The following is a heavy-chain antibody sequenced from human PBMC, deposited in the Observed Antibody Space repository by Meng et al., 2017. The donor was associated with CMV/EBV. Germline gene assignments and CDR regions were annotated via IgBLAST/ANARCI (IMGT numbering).Heavy chain of an antibody. CDR1: GGSFRGSY. V-gene: IGHV4-34*01. J-gene: IGHJ5*02. D-gene: IGHD3-10*01. CDR2: INHSGST. Sequence: VYGGSFRGSYWRWIRQPPGKGLEWIGEINHSGSTNYNPSLKSRVTISVDTSKNQFSLKLSSVTAADTAVYYCAAGDGSGIGDNWFDPWGQGTLVTVSS. CDR3: AAGDGSGIGDNWFDP.